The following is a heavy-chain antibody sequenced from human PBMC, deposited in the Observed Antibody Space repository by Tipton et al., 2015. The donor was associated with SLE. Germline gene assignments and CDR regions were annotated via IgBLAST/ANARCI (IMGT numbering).Heavy chain of an antibody. CDR1: GYSFNSYW. CDR3: AMTTIWGRIAARPWYFDL. V-gene: IGHV5-51*03. Sequence: QLVQSGPEVKKPGESLKISCKGYGYSFNSYWIGWERQMPGKGLEWMGIIYPGDSDTRYSPSFQGEVIIAADKSISTAYLQWSSLKASGTAMYYCAMTTIWGRIAARPWYFDLWGRGTLVTVSS. CDR2: IYPGDSDT. J-gene: IGHJ2*01. D-gene: IGHD6-6*01.